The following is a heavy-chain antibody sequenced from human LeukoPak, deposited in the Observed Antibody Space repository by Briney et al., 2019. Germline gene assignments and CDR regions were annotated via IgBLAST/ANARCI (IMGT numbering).Heavy chain of an antibody. CDR3: TKDTTGPNDY. D-gene: IGHD1-1*01. CDR2: INADGSRI. Sequence: GGSLRLSCAASEYTFSSYWMHWVRQAPGKGLVWVSRINADGSRIDYADSVKGRFTISRDNAKNTLYLQMHSLRAEDTAVYYCTKDTTGPNDYWGQGTLVTVSS. CDR1: EYTFSSYW. J-gene: IGHJ4*02. V-gene: IGHV3-74*01.